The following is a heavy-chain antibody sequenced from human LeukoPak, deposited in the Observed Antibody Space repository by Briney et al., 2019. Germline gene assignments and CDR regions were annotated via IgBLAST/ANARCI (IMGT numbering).Heavy chain of an antibody. Sequence: PSETLSLTCTVSGGSISSYYWSWIRQPPGKGLEWIGYIHYSETTYYNPSLKSRVSISLDTSRNQFSLKLTSMTAADTAVYYCARYGGSSPVDSWGQGTLVTVSS. CDR3: ARYGGSSPVDS. J-gene: IGHJ4*02. V-gene: IGHV4-59*08. CDR1: GGSISSYY. CDR2: IHYSETT. D-gene: IGHD3-16*01.